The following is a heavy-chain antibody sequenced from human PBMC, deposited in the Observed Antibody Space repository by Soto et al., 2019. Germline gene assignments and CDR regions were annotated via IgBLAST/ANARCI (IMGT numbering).Heavy chain of an antibody. V-gene: IGHV3-53*01. D-gene: IGHD4-4*01. J-gene: IGHJ4*02. CDR3: ARNGWGMATVGM. CDR2: IYSGGGT. Sequence: EVQLVESGGGLVQPGGSLRLSCAASGFTVSNNYMNWFRLAPGKGPEWVSLIYSGGGTYYADSVKGRFTISRDNPKNTLDPQMHSLTAEDTAVYYCARNGWGMATVGMWGPGTLVTVSS. CDR1: GFTVSNNY.